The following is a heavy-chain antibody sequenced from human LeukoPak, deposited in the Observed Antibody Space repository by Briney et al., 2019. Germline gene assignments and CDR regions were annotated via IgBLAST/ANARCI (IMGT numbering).Heavy chain of an antibody. Sequence: ASEKVSCKASGYTFTGYYIHWVRQAPGQGLEWMGWINPNSGGTNYAQNFQGRVTMTRDTSISTAYMELSRLRSDDTAMYYCAREHSSSSGKVFDYWGQGTLVTVSS. V-gene: IGHV1-2*02. CDR3: AREHSSSSGKVFDY. CDR2: INPNSGGT. J-gene: IGHJ4*02. CDR1: GYTFTGYY. D-gene: IGHD6-6*01.